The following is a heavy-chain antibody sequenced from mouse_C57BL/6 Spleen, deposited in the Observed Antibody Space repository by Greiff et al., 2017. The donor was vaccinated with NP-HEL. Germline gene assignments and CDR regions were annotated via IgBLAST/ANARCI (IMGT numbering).Heavy chain of an antibody. V-gene: IGHV5-17*01. J-gene: IGHJ2*01. CDR1: GFTFSDYG. CDR3: ARSDYYGSSYDY. CDR2: ISSASSTI. D-gene: IGHD1-1*01. Sequence: DVQLVQSGGGLVKPGGSLKLSCAASGFTFSDYGMHWVRQAPEKGLEWVAYISSASSTIYYADTVKGRFTISRDNAKNTLFLKMTSLRSEDTAMYYCARSDYYGSSYDYWGQGTTLTVAS.